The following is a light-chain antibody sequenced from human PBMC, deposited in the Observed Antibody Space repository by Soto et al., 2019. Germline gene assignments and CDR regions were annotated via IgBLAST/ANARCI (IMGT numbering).Light chain of an antibody. CDR3: HQHQSWPRT. CDR1: QYINTR. J-gene: IGKJ1*01. V-gene: IGKV3-11*01. Sequence: EIVLTQSPATLSSFPGDRVTLSCRASQYINTRLAWYQHRPGQAPRLLIYQTSIRAAGIPARFSASGSGTDFTLTSSDVQPEDFALYYCHQHQSWPRTFGQGTKVDI. CDR2: QTS.